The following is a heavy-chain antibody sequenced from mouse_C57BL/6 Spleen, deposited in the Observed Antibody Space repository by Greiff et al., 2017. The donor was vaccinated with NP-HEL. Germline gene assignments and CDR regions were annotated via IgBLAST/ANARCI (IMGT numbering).Heavy chain of an antibody. V-gene: IGHV7-3*01. CDR3: ARGGFDY. CDR1: GFTFTDYY. CDR2: IRNKADGYTT. J-gene: IGHJ2*01. Sequence: EVQVVESGGGLVQPGGSLSLSCAASGFTFTDYYMSWVRQPPGKALEWLGFIRNKADGYTTEYSASVKGRFTISRDNSQSILYLQMNALRAEDSATYYCARGGFDYWGQGTTLTVSS.